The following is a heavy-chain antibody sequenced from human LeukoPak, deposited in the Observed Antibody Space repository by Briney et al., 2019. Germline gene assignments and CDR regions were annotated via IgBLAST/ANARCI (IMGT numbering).Heavy chain of an antibody. CDR1: GYTFTGYY. Sequence: ASVKVSCKASGYTFTGYYMHWVRQAPGQGLEWMGWINPNSGGTNYAQKFQGRVTMTRDTSISTAYMELSRLRSDDTAVYYCARLKSGYDGGKQFDYWGQGTLVTVSS. CDR3: ARLKSGYDGGKQFDY. J-gene: IGHJ4*02. CDR2: INPNSGGT. V-gene: IGHV1-2*02. D-gene: IGHD5-12*01.